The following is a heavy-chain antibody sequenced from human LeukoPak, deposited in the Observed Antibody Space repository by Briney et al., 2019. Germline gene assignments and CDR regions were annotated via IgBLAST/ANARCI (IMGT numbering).Heavy chain of an antibody. J-gene: IGHJ4*02. D-gene: IGHD5-24*01. CDR1: EFTVRSNF. CDR2: IYSGGST. V-gene: IGHV3-66*01. CDR3: ARDAPRDGTFDY. Sequence: GGSLRLSCTASEFTVRSNFMSWVRQAPGKGLEWVSVIYSGGSTYYADSVKGRFTISRDDSKNTLYLQMNSLRAEDTAVYYCARDAPRDGTFDYWGQGTLVTVSS.